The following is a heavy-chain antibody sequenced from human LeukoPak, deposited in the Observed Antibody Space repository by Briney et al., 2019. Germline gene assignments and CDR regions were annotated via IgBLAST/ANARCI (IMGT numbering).Heavy chain of an antibody. D-gene: IGHD2-2*01. CDR1: GGSISSSSYY. CDR2: IYYSGST. CDR3: ARHPSWDIVVVPAARGWFDP. J-gene: IGHJ5*02. V-gene: IGHV4-39*01. Sequence: PSETLSLTCTVSGGSISSSSYYWGWIRQPPGKGLEWIGSIYYSGSTYYNPSLKSRVTISVDTSKNQFSLKLSSVTAADTAVYYCARHPSWDIVVVPAARGWFDPWGQGTLSPSPQ.